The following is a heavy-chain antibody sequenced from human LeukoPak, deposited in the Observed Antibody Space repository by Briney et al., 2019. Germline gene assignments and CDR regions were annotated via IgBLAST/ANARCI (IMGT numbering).Heavy chain of an antibody. J-gene: IGHJ4*02. CDR3: ARVPYYDSSGYYYEPFDY. CDR2: MNPNSGNT. CDR1: GYTFTSYD. D-gene: IGHD3-22*01. V-gene: IGHV1-8*01. Sequence: GASVKVSCKASGYTFTSYDINWVRQAIGQGLEWMGWMNPNSGNTGYAQKFQGRVTMTRNTSISTAYMELSSLRSEDTAVYYCARVPYYDSSGYYYEPFDYWGQGTLVTVSS.